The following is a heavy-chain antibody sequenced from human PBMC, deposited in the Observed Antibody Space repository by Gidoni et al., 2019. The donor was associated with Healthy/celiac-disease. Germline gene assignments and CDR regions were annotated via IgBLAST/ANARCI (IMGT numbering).Heavy chain of an antibody. CDR2: INHSGST. J-gene: IGHJ2*01. D-gene: IGHD6-13*01. Sequence: QVQLQQWGAGLLKPSETLSLTCAVYGGSFSGYYWSWIRQPPGKGLEWIGEINHSGSTNYNPSLKSRVTISVDTSKNQFSLKLSSVTAADTAVYYCARGSRQQQLVRVSLDWYFDLWGRGTLVTVSS. CDR1: GGSFSGYY. V-gene: IGHV4-34*01. CDR3: ARGSRQQQLVRVSLDWYFDL.